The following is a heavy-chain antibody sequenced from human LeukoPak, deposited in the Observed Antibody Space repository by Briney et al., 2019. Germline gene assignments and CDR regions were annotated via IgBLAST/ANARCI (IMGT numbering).Heavy chain of an antibody. V-gene: IGHV3-21*01. CDR2: ISSSSSYI. CDR3: ARGIAASAFDI. Sequence: GGSLRLSCAASGFTFSSYSMNWVRQAPGKGLEWVSSISSSSSYIYYADSVKGRFTISRDNAKNSLYLQMNGLRADDTAVYYCARGIAASAFDIWGQGTMVTVS. D-gene: IGHD6-13*01. J-gene: IGHJ3*02. CDR1: GFTFSSYS.